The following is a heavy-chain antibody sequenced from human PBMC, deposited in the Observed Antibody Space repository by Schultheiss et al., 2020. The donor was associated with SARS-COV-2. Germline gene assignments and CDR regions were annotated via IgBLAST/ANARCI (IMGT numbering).Heavy chain of an antibody. Sequence: ASVKVSCKASGYTFTSYGISWVRQAPGQGLEWMGWISAYNGNTNYAQKFQGRVTITADKSTSTAYMELRSLRSEDTAVYYCAKERNPSYGYFDYWGQGTLVTVSS. CDR3: AKERNPSYGYFDY. V-gene: IGHV1-18*01. CDR2: ISAYNGNT. CDR1: GYTFTSYG. D-gene: IGHD1-1*01. J-gene: IGHJ4*02.